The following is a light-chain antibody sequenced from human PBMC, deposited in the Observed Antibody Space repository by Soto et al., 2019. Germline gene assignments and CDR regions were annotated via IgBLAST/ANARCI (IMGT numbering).Light chain of an antibody. CDR1: SSNIGSNY. J-gene: IGLJ2*01. CDR3: AAWDDSLSGHVV. Sequence: QSVLTQPPSASGTPGQRVTISCSGSSSNIGSNYVYWYQQLPVTAPKLLIYRNNQRPSGVPARFSGSKSGTSASLAISGLRSEDEADYDCAAWDDSLSGHVVFGGGTKLTVL. V-gene: IGLV1-47*01. CDR2: RNN.